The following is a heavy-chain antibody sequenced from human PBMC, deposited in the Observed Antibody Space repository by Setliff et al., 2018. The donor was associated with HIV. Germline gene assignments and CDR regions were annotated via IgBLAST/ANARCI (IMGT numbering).Heavy chain of an antibody. Sequence: PSETLSLTCAVSGHSIISGHFWGWIRQPPGKGLEWIGSFYHSGSTYYNPSLKSRVTISEDTSKTQFSLKLSSVTAADTAVYYCATLHSSGWPYYSDYWGQGILVTVSS. CDR1: GHSIISGHF. D-gene: IGHD6-19*01. CDR2: FYHSGST. J-gene: IGHJ4*02. V-gene: IGHV4-38-2*01. CDR3: ATLHSSGWPYYSDY.